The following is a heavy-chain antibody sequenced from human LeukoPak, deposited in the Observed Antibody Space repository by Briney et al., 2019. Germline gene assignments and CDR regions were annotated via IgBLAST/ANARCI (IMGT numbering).Heavy chain of an antibody. CDR2: INHSGST. D-gene: IGHD6-13*01. V-gene: IGHV4-34*01. CDR3: ARVFGRGSSWYRGWFDP. J-gene: IGHJ5*02. CDR1: GGSFSGYY. Sequence: SETLSLTCAVYGGSFSGYYWSWIRQPPGKGLEWIGEINHSGSTNYNPSLKSRVTISVDTSKNQFSLKLSSVTAADTAVYYCARVFGRGSSWYRGWFDPWGQGTLVTVSS.